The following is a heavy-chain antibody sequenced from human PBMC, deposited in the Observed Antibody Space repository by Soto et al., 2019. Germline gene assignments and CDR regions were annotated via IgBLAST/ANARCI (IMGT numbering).Heavy chain of an antibody. J-gene: IGHJ4*02. Sequence: QVQLVQSGAEVKKPGSSVKVSCKASGGTFSSYTISWVRQAPGQGLEWMGRIIPILGIANYAQKFQGRVTITADKSTSTAYMELSSLRSEDTAVYYCASVARYCSGGSCYHYWGQGTLVTVSS. D-gene: IGHD2-15*01. CDR1: GGTFSSYT. CDR2: IIPILGIA. V-gene: IGHV1-69*02. CDR3: ASVARYCSGGSCYHY.